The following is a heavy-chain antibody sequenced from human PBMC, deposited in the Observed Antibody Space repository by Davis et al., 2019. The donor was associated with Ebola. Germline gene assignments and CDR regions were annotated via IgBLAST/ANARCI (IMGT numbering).Heavy chain of an antibody. J-gene: IGHJ4*02. D-gene: IGHD1-26*01. CDR2: IQDSGDT. CDR1: GASISSYY. V-gene: IGHV4-59*01. Sequence: SETLSLTCAVSGASISSYYWNWIRQPPGKGLEWIGYIQDSGDTNYTPSLKSRVTISADTSKNQFSLKLTSVTAADTAVYYCARDNKSGSVDYWGQGTLVTVSS. CDR3: ARDNKSGSVDY.